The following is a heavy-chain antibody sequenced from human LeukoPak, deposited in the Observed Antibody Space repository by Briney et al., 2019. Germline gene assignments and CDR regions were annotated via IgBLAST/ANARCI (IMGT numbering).Heavy chain of an antibody. J-gene: IGHJ4*02. CDR2: MGGNNGRT. Sequence: GGSLRLSCAASGFTFSSFPMSWVRQAPGKGLEWVSIMGGNNGRTYYADSVQGRFTISRDNSKNTLYLQMDSLRAEDTAVYYCAKRMAASGTNDYWGQGTLVTVSS. CDR1: GFTFSSFP. CDR3: AKRMAASGTNDY. D-gene: IGHD2-2*01. V-gene: IGHV3-23*01.